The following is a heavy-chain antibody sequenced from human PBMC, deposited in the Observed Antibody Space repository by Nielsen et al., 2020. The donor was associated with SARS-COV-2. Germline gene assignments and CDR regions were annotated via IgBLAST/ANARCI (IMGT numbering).Heavy chain of an antibody. J-gene: IGHJ4*02. V-gene: IGHV3-23*01. CDR3: AREDIVVVPAAMSGFDY. D-gene: IGHD2-2*01. Sequence: GESLKISCAASGFTFSSYAMSWVRQAPGKGLEWVSAISGSGGSTYYADSVKGRFTISRDNSKNTLYLQMNSLRAEDTAVYYCAREDIVVVPAAMSGFDYWGQGTLVTVSS. CDR2: ISGSGGST. CDR1: GFTFSSYA.